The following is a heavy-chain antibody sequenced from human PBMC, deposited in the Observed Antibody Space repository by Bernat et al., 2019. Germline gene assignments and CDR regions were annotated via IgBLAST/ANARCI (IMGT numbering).Heavy chain of an antibody. CDR1: GYSFISHA. J-gene: IGHJ6*04. CDR3: AREDYYDRTSFDMDV. V-gene: IGHV1-3*04. Sequence: QVQLVQSGAEVKKPGASVKVSCKASGYSFISHAIYWVRQAPGQRLEWMGWVNNHNGQTTYSQKFQGRVTITRDTSANTVYMELSSLRSEDTAVYYCAREDYYDRTSFDMDVWGKGATVTVSS. D-gene: IGHD3-22*01. CDR2: VNNHNGQT.